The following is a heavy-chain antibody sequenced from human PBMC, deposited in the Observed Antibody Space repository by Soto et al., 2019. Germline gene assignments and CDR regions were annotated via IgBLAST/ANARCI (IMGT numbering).Heavy chain of an antibody. V-gene: IGHV1-69*12. CDR1: GGTFSTSA. J-gene: IGHJ6*02. Sequence: QVQLVQSGAEVKKPGSSVKVSCKASGGTFSTSAISWVRQAPGQGLEWVGGIMPVFATPDYAQNFQGRVTMNADDSTTTAYLELTSLRADDTAVYYCARDKDRLQLGGNYSYILDVWGQGTAITVSS. CDR3: ARDKDRLQLGGNYSYILDV. CDR2: IMPVFATP. D-gene: IGHD1-1*01.